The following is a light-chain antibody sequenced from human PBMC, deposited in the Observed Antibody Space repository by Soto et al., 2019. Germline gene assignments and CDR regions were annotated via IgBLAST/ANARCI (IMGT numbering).Light chain of an antibody. CDR2: EVS. CDR1: SSDVGGYNF. V-gene: IGLV2-14*01. J-gene: IGLJ2*01. Sequence: QSALTQPASVSGSPGQSITISCTGTSSDVGGYNFVSWYQQHPGKAPKLMIYEVSNRPSGVSYRFSGSKSGNTASLTISGLQDEDEADYYCSSYTSSVTLVFGGGTQLTVL. CDR3: SSYTSSVTLV.